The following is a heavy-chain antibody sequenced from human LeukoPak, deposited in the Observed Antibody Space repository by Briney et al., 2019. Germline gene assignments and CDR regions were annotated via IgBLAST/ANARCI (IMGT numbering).Heavy chain of an antibody. Sequence: GRSLRLSCAASGFTFSNYAMHWVRQAPGKGLEWVAVISYDGSDKYYADSVKGRFTISRDNSKNTLYLQMNSLRAEDTAVYYYPRSGSYSRVYFDYWGQGTLVTVSS. CDR1: GFTFSNYA. D-gene: IGHD1-26*01. CDR3: PRSGSYSRVYFDY. CDR2: ISYDGSDK. V-gene: IGHV3-30*04. J-gene: IGHJ4*02.